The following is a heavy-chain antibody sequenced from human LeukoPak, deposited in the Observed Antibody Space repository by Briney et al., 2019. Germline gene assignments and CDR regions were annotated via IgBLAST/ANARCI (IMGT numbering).Heavy chain of an antibody. CDR3: AKSQSGWYSFDY. V-gene: IGHV3-23*01. D-gene: IGHD6-19*01. CDR1: GFTLSNYV. Sequence: PGGSLRLSCAASGFTLSNYVVNWVRQAPGKGLEWVSGISGSGGSTKYADSVKGRFTISGDNSKNTLYLQMNSLRAEDTAVYYCAKSQSGWYSFDYWGQGTLVTVSS. J-gene: IGHJ4*02. CDR2: ISGSGGST.